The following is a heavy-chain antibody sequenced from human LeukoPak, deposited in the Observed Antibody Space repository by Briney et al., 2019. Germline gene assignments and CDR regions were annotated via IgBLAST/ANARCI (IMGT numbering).Heavy chain of an antibody. Sequence: ASVKVSFKASGYSFTDYFLHCVRQAPGQGLEWMGWINPKSGATNYAQKFRGRVTMTSDTSINTAYVDLTGLTSDDTAVYYCARDLGPVAGSLGFWGQGTLVTVSS. CDR1: GYSFTDYF. CDR3: ARDLGPVAGSLGF. CDR2: INPKSGAT. V-gene: IGHV1-2*02. D-gene: IGHD3-16*01. J-gene: IGHJ4*02.